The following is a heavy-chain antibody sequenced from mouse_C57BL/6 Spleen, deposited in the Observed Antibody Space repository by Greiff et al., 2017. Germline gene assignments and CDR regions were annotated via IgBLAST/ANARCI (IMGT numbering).Heavy chain of an antibody. CDR1: GFNIKDDY. J-gene: IGHJ2*01. V-gene: IGHV14-4*01. Sequence: VQLQQSGAELVRPGASVKLSCTASGFNIKDDYMHWVKQRPEQGLEWIGWIDPENGDTEYASKFQGKATITADTSSNTAYLQLSSLTSEDTAVYYCIHSNYGYWGQGTTLTVSS. CDR2: IDPENGDT. D-gene: IGHD2-5*01. CDR3: IHSNYGY.